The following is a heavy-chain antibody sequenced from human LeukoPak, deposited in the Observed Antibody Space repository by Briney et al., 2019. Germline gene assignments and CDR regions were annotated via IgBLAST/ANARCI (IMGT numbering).Heavy chain of an antibody. V-gene: IGHV4-59*01. J-gene: IGHJ4*02. CDR3: AKVDPDRSSTLEVIYY. Sequence: KPSETLSLTCTDYAFPFYHFHWVRLRQPPGKGLEWIGDIYYSGSTNYNPSLKSRVTISVDASKTQFSLKLSSDTAADTAMECLAKVDPDRSSTLEVIYYWGQGTLVTVSS. CDR2: IYYSGST. D-gene: IGHD6-6*01. CDR1: AFPFYHFH.